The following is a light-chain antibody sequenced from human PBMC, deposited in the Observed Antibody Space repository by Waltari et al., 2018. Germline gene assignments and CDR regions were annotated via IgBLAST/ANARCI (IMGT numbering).Light chain of an antibody. CDR1: TSVLYSSDNKNY. J-gene: IGKJ1*01. V-gene: IGKV4-1*01. CDR3: HQYYDTPRT. Sequence: IVMTHSPDSLAVSLGERATINCKSTTSVLYSSDNKNYLAWYQQKPGQPPKLLIYCASNRESGVPDRFCGSGSGTDFTLTISSLQAADVAVYYCHQYYDTPRTFGQGTKVEIK. CDR2: CAS.